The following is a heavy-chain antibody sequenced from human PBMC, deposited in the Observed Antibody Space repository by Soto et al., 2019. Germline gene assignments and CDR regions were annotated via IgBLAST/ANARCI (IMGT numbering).Heavy chain of an antibody. CDR1: GGSIRSTTNY. CDR3: ARQYYGSGSNYFDY. Sequence: QLQLQESGPGLVKPSETLSLTCTVSGGSIRSTTNYWGWIRQPPGKGLEWIGTIYYSGSTYYNPFLKSRLTVSVDTSENQFSLKLSSVTAADTAVYYCARQYYGSGSNYFDYWGQGTLVTVSS. CDR2: IYYSGST. V-gene: IGHV4-39*01. J-gene: IGHJ4*02. D-gene: IGHD3-10*01.